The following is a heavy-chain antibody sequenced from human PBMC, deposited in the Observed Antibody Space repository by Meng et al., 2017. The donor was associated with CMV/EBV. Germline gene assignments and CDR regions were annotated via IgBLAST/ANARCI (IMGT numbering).Heavy chain of an antibody. Sequence: FSGSAMHWVRQASGKGLEWVGRIRSKANSYATAYAASVKGRFTISRDGSKNTAYLQMNSLKTEDTAVYYCTRPPMRNCSSTSCSYNFWGQGTLVTVSS. CDR2: IRSKANSYAT. CDR3: TRPPMRNCSSTSCSYNF. V-gene: IGHV3-73*01. D-gene: IGHD2-2*01. J-gene: IGHJ4*02. CDR1: FSGSA.